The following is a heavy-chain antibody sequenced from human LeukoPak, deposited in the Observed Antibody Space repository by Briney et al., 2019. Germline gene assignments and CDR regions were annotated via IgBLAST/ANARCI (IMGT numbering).Heavy chain of an antibody. V-gene: IGHV3-21*01. CDR1: GFTFSNYN. CDR3: AAHRDDFLTGYFDY. J-gene: IGHJ4*02. Sequence: GGSLRLSCAASGFTFSNYNMNWVRQAPGKGLELVSSISSSSNYIYYADSVKGRFTISRDNARNSLYLQMNSLRAEDTAMYYCAAHRDDFLTGYFDYWGQGTLVTVSS. CDR2: ISSSSNYI. D-gene: IGHD3-9*01.